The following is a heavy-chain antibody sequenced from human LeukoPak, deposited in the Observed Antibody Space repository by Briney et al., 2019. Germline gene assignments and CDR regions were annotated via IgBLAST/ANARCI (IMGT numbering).Heavy chain of an antibody. CDR3: ARDTYYYDNGDFIDAFDI. J-gene: IGHJ3*02. V-gene: IGHV4-61*08. CDR1: GGSISSGDYY. D-gene: IGHD3-22*01. CDR2: INYSGRT. Sequence: SQTLSLTCTVSGGSISSGDYYWSWVRQPPGKGLEWIGYINYSGRTNANSSLKSRVAISVDTSKNQFSLRLSSVTAADTAVYYCARDTYYYDNGDFIDAFDIWGRGTMVTVSS.